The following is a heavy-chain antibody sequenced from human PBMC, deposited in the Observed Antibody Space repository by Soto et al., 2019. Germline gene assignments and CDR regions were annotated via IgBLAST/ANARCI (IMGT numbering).Heavy chain of an antibody. CDR3: AKSLTGDHRSSFDY. V-gene: IGHV3-23*01. CDR1: GFTFSSYG. D-gene: IGHD2-21*01. J-gene: IGHJ4*02. CDR2: IRDSGAGR. Sequence: GGSLRLSCAASGFTFSSYGMTWVRQAPGKGLEWVSGIRDSGAGRDYADSVKGRFTIYRDNSKNTLSLQMNSLRADDTDVYFCAKSLTGDHRSSFDYWGQGTLVTVSS.